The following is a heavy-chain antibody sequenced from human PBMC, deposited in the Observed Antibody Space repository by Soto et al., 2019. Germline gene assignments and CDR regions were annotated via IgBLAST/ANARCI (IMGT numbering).Heavy chain of an antibody. J-gene: IGHJ5*02. CDR3: GRVVGGSRDWFDP. CDR1: GGTFSSYA. D-gene: IGHD1-26*01. V-gene: IGHV1-69*13. Sequence: SVKVSCKASGGTFSSYAISWVRQAPGQGLEWMGGIIPIFGTANYAQKFQGRVTITADESTSTAYMELSSLRSEDTAVYYCGRVVGGSRDWFDPWGQGTLVTVSS. CDR2: IIPIFGTA.